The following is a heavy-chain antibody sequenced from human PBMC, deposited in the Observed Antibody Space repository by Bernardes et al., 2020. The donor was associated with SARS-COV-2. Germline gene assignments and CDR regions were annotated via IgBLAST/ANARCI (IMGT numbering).Heavy chain of an antibody. J-gene: IGHJ6*02. D-gene: IGHD3-22*01. Sequence: GGSLRLSCAASGFTFSSYEMIWVRQAPGKGLEWISYISDSGNSIFYADSVKGRFTISRDNAKNLLYLQMNSLRAEDTAVYYCARDYYYDSSGPSGGYGMDVWGQGTTVTVSS. CDR2: ISDSGNSI. CDR3: ARDYYYDSSGPSGGYGMDV. V-gene: IGHV3-48*03. CDR1: GFTFSSYE.